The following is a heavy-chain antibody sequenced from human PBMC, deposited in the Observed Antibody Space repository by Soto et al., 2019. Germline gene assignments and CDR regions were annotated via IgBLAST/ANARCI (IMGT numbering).Heavy chain of an antibody. CDR1: GFTVSSTY. V-gene: IGHV3-53*01. J-gene: IGHJ5*02. D-gene: IGHD4-17*01. CDR2: MYSGGGT. Sequence: GGSLRLSCAASGFTVSSTYMSWVRQAPEKGLEWVSHMYSGGGTYYADSVKGRFTLSRDNSKNTLYLQMNSLRVEDTAVYFCARDRAYGDSGVDWFDPWGRGTLVTVSS. CDR3: ARDRAYGDSGVDWFDP.